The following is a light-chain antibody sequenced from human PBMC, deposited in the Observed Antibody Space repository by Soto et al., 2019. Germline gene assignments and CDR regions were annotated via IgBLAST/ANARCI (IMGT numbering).Light chain of an antibody. CDR3: CSDAGSRTWV. CDR1: SSDVGIYNL. J-gene: IGLJ3*02. CDR2: EVS. Sequence: QSAPIQPASVSGSPGQSITISCTGTSSDVGIYNLVSWYQHYPGRAPKLLLYEVSKWPSGISHRFSGSKSGNTASLTISGLQAEDEDDYYCCSDAGSRTWVFGGGTKLTVL. V-gene: IGLV2-23*02.